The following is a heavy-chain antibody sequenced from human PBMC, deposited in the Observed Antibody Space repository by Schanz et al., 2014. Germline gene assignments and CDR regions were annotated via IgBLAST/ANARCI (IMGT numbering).Heavy chain of an antibody. D-gene: IGHD4-4*01. CDR2: VHSSGST. J-gene: IGHJ5*02. Sequence: QVQLQESGPGLVKPSETLSLTCTVSGGSIRGYYCSWIRQPPGKGLEWIGYVHSSGSTNYNSSLKSLVPISVDTSKTQFPLNLGSVPAADTAVYYCARHLPGGYNNHGWFDPWGQGTLVTVSS. CDR3: ARHLPGGYNNHGWFDP. CDR1: GGSIRGYY. V-gene: IGHV4-59*08.